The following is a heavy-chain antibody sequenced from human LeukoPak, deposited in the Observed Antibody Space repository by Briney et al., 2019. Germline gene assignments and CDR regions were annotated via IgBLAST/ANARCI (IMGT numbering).Heavy chain of an antibody. Sequence: ASVKISCKTSGYTFTNYYIHWVRHAPGQGLEWMGIINPNGGGTKYAQKFQGRVTMTRDMSTTVYMELSSLRSEDTALYYCARGGRYAPSDYWGQGTLVTVSS. J-gene: IGHJ4*02. CDR3: ARGGRYAPSDY. V-gene: IGHV1-46*01. CDR2: INPNGGGT. D-gene: IGHD2-2*01. CDR1: GYTFTNYY.